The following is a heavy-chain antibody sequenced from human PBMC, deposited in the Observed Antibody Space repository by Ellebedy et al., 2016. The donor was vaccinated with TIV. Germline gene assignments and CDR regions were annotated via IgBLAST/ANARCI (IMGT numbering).Heavy chain of an antibody. V-gene: IGHV2-5*08. D-gene: IGHD2-2*01. CDR3: AHRGGYCSNTNCLPAGWFDP. CDR2: ISCNDDK. Sequence: SGPTLVKPTQTLTLTCTFSGFSLSTTGMCVSWIRQPPGKALEWLALISCNDDKRYSRSLKSRLTITKDTSKNQVVLTMTNMDPVDTDTYYCAHRGGYCSNTNCLPAGWFDPWGQGTLVTVSS. CDR1: GFSLSTTGMC. J-gene: IGHJ5*02.